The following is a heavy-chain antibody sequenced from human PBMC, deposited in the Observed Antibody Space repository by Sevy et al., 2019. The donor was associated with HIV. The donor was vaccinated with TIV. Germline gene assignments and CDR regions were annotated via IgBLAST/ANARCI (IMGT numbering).Heavy chain of an antibody. Sequence: GGSLRLSCAASGFTFSSYWMSWVRQAPGKGLEWVANIRQDGSEKYYVDSVKGRFTISRDKAKNSLYLQMNSLRAEDTAVYYCARDIDPFGVVTYFYYYYGMDVWGQGTTVTVSS. D-gene: IGHD3-3*01. CDR3: ARDIDPFGVVTYFYYYYGMDV. CDR1: GFTFSSYW. J-gene: IGHJ6*02. V-gene: IGHV3-7*01. CDR2: IRQDGSEK.